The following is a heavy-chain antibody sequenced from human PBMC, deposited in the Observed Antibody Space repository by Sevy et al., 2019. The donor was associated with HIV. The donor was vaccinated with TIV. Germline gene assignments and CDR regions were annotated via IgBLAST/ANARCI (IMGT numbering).Heavy chain of an antibody. Sequence: GGSLRLSCAASGFTFSSYAMHWVRQAPGKGLEWVAVISYDGSNKYYADSVKGRFTISRDNSKNTLYLQMNSLRAEDTAVYYCAGGSDYFGSGGYYQEGLGGFDYWGQGTLVTVSS. CDR1: GFTFSSYA. CDR2: ISYDGSNK. D-gene: IGHD3-10*01. CDR3: AGGSDYFGSGGYYQEGLGGFDY. V-gene: IGHV3-30-3*01. J-gene: IGHJ4*02.